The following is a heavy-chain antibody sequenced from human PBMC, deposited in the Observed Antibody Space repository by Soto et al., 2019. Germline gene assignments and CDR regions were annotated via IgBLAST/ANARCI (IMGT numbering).Heavy chain of an antibody. CDR3: ARLSGWNY. CDR2: IYYTGST. CDR1: GCSISSSNYY. V-gene: IGHV4-39*01. Sequence: XETLTLTCTVAGCSISSSNYYWGWIRQPPGKGLEWIGTIYYTGSTYYSPSLKSRVTISLHTSKNQFSLKLTSVTAADTAVYYCARLSGWNYWGQGTLVTVSS. J-gene: IGHJ4*01. D-gene: IGHD3-10*01.